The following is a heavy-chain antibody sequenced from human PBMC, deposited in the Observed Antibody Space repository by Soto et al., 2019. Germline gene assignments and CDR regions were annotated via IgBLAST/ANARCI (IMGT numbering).Heavy chain of an antibody. CDR1: GDSISTDY. Sequence: QVHLQESGPGLVKPSETLSLTCTVSGDSISTDYWSWIRQSPGKGLEWIGFIYYGGSTNYNPSLKSRVTISVDTPKNQFSLKLRSVTAADTAVYYCAKNWNWGSLVHWGQGTLVTVSS. D-gene: IGHD7-27*01. V-gene: IGHV4-59*08. CDR2: IYYGGST. J-gene: IGHJ4*02. CDR3: AKNWNWGSLVH.